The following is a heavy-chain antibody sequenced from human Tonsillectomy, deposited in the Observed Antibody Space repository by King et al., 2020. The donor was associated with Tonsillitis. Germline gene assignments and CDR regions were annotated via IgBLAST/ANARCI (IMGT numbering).Heavy chain of an antibody. D-gene: IGHD6-13*01. J-gene: IGHJ1*01. CDR1: GFSLSNSRMG. V-gene: IGHV2-26*01. CDR2: IFSNDEK. CDR3: ARTPSSSASDRYFQH. Sequence: TLKESGPVLVKPTETLTLTCTVSGFSLSNSRMGVSWIRQPPGKALEWLAHIFSNDEKSYSTFLNTRLTISKDTSKSQVVLTMTNMDPVDTATYYCARTPSSSASDRYFQHWGQGTLVTVSS.